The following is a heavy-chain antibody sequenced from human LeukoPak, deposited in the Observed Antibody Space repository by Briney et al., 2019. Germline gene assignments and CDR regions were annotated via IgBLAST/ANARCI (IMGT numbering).Heavy chain of an antibody. Sequence: SETLSLTCAVPGGSISSSNWWSWVRQPPGKGLEWIGEIYHSGSTNYNPSLKSRVTISVDKSKNQFSLKLSSVTAADTAVYYCAKGSPARGYVNYFDYWGQGTLVTVSS. CDR3: AKGSPARGYVNYFDY. D-gene: IGHD5-18*01. CDR2: IYHSGST. CDR1: GGSISSSNW. J-gene: IGHJ4*02. V-gene: IGHV4-4*02.